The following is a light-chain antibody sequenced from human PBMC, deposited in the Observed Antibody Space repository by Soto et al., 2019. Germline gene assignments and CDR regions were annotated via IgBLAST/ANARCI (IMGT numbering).Light chain of an antibody. J-gene: IGLJ2*01. CDR3: SSFTSSDTLAV. CDR2: DVS. Sequence: QSALTQPASVSGSPGQSITISCTGTSSDVGGYNFVSWYQHHPAKAPKLMIYDVSNRPSGVSNRFSGSKSGNTASLTISGLQAEDEAHYYCSSFTSSDTLAVFGGGTKLTVL. CDR1: SSDVGGYNF. V-gene: IGLV2-14*03.